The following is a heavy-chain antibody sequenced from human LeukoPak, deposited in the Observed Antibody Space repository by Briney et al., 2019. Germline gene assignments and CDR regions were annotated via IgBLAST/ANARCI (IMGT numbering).Heavy chain of an antibody. J-gene: IGHJ4*02. CDR3: ARGPITMIVVDFDY. V-gene: IGHV4-39*07. D-gene: IGHD3-22*01. CDR2: IYYSGST. CDR1: GGSISSSSYY. Sequence: SETLSLTCTVSGGSISSSSYYWGWIRQPPGKGLEWIGSIYYSGSTYYNPSLKSRVTISVDTSKNQFSLKLSSVTAADTAVYYCARGPITMIVVDFDYWGQGTLVTVSS.